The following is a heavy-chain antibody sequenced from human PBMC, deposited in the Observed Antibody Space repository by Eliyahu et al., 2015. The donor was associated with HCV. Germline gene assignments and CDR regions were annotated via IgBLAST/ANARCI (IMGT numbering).Heavy chain of an antibody. V-gene: IGHV2-70*04. CDR3: ARGGSSGYYSYYYFDS. CDR1: GFSLTTSGMR. Sequence: QVTLKESGPALVKPTQTLTLTCTFSGFSLTTSGMRVSWXRQPPGKALEWLARIDWDDDKFYSTSLKTRLTISKDTSKNQVVLTMTNMDPVDTATYYCARGGSSGYYSYYYFDSWGQEPWSPSPQ. D-gene: IGHD3-22*01. J-gene: IGHJ4*01. CDR2: IDWDDDK.